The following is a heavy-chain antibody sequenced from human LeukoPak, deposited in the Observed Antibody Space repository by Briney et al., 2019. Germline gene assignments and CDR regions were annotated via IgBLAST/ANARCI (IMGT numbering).Heavy chain of an antibody. V-gene: IGHV3-30*18. J-gene: IGHJ4*02. CDR1: GFTFSSYG. Sequence: PGGSLRLSCAASGFTFSSYGMHWVRQAPGKGLEWVAVISYDGSNKYYADSVKGRFTISRDNSKNTLYLQMNSLRAEDTAVYYCAKDGEGRDGYLYYFDYWGQGTLVTVSS. D-gene: IGHD5-24*01. CDR3: AKDGEGRDGYLYYFDY. CDR2: ISYDGSNK.